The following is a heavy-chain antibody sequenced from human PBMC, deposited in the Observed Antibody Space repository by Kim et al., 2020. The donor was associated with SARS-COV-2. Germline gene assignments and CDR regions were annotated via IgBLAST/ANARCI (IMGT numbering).Heavy chain of an antibody. Sequence: SETLSLTCTVSGGSISSSSYYWGWIRQPPGKGLEWIGSIYYSGSTYYNPSLKSRVTISVDTSKNQFSLKLSSVTAADTAVYYCARIVGSGSYYSHYYFDYWGQGTLVTVSS. CDR1: GGSISSSSYY. J-gene: IGHJ4*02. CDR3: ARIVGSGSYYSHYYFDY. V-gene: IGHV4-39*01. CDR2: IYYSGST. D-gene: IGHD3-10*01.